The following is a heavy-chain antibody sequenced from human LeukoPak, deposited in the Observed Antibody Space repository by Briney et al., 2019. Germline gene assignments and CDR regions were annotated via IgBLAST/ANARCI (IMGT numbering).Heavy chain of an antibody. J-gene: IGHJ4*02. D-gene: IGHD3-22*01. CDR3: AKAQSYYDSSGYYYAPFDY. CDR2: ISGSGGST. Sequence: GGSLRLSCAASGFTVSSNYMSWVRQAPGKGLEWVSAISGSGGSTYYADSVKGRFTISRDNSKNTLYLQMNSLRAEDTAVYYCAKAQSYYDSSGYYYAPFDYWGQGTLVTVSS. V-gene: IGHV3-23*01. CDR1: GFTVSSNY.